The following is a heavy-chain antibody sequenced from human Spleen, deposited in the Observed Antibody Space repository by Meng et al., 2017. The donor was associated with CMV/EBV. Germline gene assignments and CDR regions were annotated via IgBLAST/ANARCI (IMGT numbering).Heavy chain of an antibody. V-gene: IGHV3-21*01. J-gene: IGHJ6*02. CDR2: ISSSTTYI. CDR3: ARAAADCISTSCYYYYYGMDV. CDR1: GFTFSTFT. Sequence: GGSLRLSCAASGFTFSTFTMNWVRQAPGKGLEWVSSISSSTTYIYYADSVKGRFTISRDNAKNSLFLQMNSLRAEDTAVYYCARAAADCISTSCYYYYYGMDVWGQGTTVTVSS. D-gene: IGHD2-2*01.